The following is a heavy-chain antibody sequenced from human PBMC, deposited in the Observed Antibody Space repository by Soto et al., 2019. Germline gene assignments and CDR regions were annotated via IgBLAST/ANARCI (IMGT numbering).Heavy chain of an antibody. Sequence: TLSLTCAVSVGSIISAGYSWSWIRQPPGKGLEWIGYIYHSGSTYYNPSLKSRVTISVGRSKNQFSLKLSSVTAADTAVYYCARGDTYYGMDVWGQGTTVTVSS. CDR1: VGSIISAGYS. J-gene: IGHJ6*02. CDR2: IYHSGST. CDR3: ARGDTYYGMDV. V-gene: IGHV4-30-2*01. D-gene: IGHD5-18*01.